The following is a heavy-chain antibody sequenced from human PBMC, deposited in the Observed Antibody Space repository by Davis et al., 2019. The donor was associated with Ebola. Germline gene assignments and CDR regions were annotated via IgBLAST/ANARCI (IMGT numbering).Heavy chain of an antibody. CDR2: INTDGSFT. V-gene: IGHV3-74*01. J-gene: IGHJ4*02. CDR1: GFTFSSYW. D-gene: IGHD6-19*01. Sequence: PGGSLRLSCAASGFTFSSYWMHWVRQTPGKGLVWVSRINTDGSFTDYADSVKGRFTISRDNARNTVSLQMNSLRAEDTAVYYCAKGDNSGWYGFDYWGQGTLVTVSS. CDR3: AKGDNSGWYGFDY.